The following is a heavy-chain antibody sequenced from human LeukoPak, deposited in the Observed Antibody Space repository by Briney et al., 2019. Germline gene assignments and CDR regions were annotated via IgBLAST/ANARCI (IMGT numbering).Heavy chain of an antibody. D-gene: IGHD3-10*01. CDR3: ARGVGAFSGFDY. V-gene: IGHV4-39*07. Sequence: SETLSLTCTVSGGSISSSSYYWGWIRQPPGKGLEWIGSIYYSGSTYYNPSLKSRVTISVDTSKNQFSLKLSSVTAADTAVYYCARGVGAFSGFDYWGQGTLVTVSS. CDR1: GGSISSSSYY. J-gene: IGHJ4*02. CDR2: IYYSGST.